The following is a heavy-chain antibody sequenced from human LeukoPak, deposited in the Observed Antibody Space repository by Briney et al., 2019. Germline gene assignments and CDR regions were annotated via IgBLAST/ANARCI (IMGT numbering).Heavy chain of an antibody. V-gene: IGHV4-30-4*08. CDR3: ARGYDFWSGYPHYYMDV. J-gene: IGHJ6*03. D-gene: IGHD3-3*01. CDR2: IDYSGST. CDR1: GGSISSGDYY. Sequence: PSETLSLTCTVSGGSISSGDYYWSWVRQPPGKGLEWIGYIDYSGSTYYNPSLKSRVTISGDTSKNQFSLKLSSVTAADTAVYYCARGYDFWSGYPHYYMDVWGKGTTVTVSS.